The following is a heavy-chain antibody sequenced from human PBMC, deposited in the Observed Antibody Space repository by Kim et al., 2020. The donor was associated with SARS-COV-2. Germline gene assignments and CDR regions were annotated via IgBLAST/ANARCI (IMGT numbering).Heavy chain of an antibody. Sequence: AVSVKNRITINPAPSKNQFSLQLNSVTPEDTAVYYCARAPEWLVRSWFDYWGQGTLVTVSS. CDR3: ARAPEWLVRSWFDY. J-gene: IGHJ4*02. D-gene: IGHD6-19*01. V-gene: IGHV6-1*01.